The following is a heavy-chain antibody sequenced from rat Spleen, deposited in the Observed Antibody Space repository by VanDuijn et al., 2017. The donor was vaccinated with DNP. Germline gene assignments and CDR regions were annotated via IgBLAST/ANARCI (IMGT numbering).Heavy chain of an antibody. CDR1: GYSITSNY. V-gene: IGHV3-1*01. D-gene: IGHD1-7*01. CDR3: ARWTRYFDN. Sequence: EVQLQESGSGLVKPSQPLSLTCSVTGYSITSNYWGWIRQFPGNKMEYIGHISYSGSTNYNPSLKNRISITRDTSKNHFFLHLNSVTSEDTGTYYCARWTRYFDNWCQGVMVTVSS. CDR2: ISYSGST. J-gene: IGHJ2*01.